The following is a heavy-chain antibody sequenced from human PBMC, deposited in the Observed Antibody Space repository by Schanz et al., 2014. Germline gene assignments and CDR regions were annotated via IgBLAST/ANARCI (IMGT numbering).Heavy chain of an antibody. Sequence: QVQLVQSGAEVKKPGSSVKVSCKASGGTFSSFGINWVRQAPGQGLEWMGWINGYNGHTLYAQKFQGRVTMTTDTSTSTSYMELRSLRSNDTAVYYCARGPRGTSPWGQGTLVTVSS. J-gene: IGHJ5*02. CDR2: INGYNGHT. V-gene: IGHV1-18*01. CDR3: ARGPRGTSP. CDR1: GGTFSSFG. D-gene: IGHD3-10*01.